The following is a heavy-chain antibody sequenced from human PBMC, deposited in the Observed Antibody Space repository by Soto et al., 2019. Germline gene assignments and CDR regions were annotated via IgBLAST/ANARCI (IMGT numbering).Heavy chain of an antibody. D-gene: IGHD2-2*01. CDR1: GGSISSYY. CDR2: IYYSGST. J-gene: IGHJ5*02. CDR3: ARGADIVVVPASNWFDP. V-gene: IGHV4-59*01. Sequence: QVQLQESGPGLVKPSETLSLTCTVSGGSISSYYWSWIRQPPGKGLEWIGYIYYSGSTNYNPSLKSRVTISVDTSKNQFSLKLSSVTAADTAVYYCARGADIVVVPASNWFDPWGQGTLVTVSS.